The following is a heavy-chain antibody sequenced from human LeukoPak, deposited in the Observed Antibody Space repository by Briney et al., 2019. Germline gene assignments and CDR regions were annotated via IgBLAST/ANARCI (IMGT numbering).Heavy chain of an antibody. CDR1: GFTFSNAW. CDR2: IKSKTDGGTT. D-gene: IGHD3-22*01. V-gene: IGHV3-15*01. CDR3: TTDDFDSSGYFEGLNFDY. Sequence: GGSLRLSCAASGFTFSNAWMSWVRQAPGKGLEWVGRIKSKTDGGTTDYAAPVKGRFTISRDDSKNTLYLQMNSLKTEDTAVYYCTTDDFDSSGYFEGLNFDYWGQGTLVTVSS. J-gene: IGHJ4*02.